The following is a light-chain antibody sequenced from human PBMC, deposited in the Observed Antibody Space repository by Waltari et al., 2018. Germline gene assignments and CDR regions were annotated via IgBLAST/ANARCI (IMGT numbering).Light chain of an antibody. CDR2: DAS. J-gene: IGKJ3*01. V-gene: IGKV1-33*01. CDR3: QQYDNLLFT. CDR1: QEISNY. Sequence: DIQMTQSPSSLSASVGDRVTITCQASQEISNYLNWYQQKPGKAPKLLIYDASKLETGVPSRFSGSGSGTDVTFTISSLQPEDIATYYCQQYDNLLFTFGPGTKVDIK.